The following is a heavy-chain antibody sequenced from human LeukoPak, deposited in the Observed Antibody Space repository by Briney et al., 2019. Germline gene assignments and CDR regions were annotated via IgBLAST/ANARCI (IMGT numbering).Heavy chain of an antibody. CDR1: GYTLTELS. J-gene: IGHJ6*04. CDR2: FDPEDGET. Sequence: ASVKVSCKVSGYTLTELSMHWVRQAPGKGLEWMGGFDPEDGETIYAQKFQGRVTMTRDMSTSTVYMELSSLRSEDTAVYYCARDGRAGSGTPMDVWGKGTTVTVSS. CDR3: ARDGRAGSGTPMDV. V-gene: IGHV1-24*01. D-gene: IGHD3-10*01.